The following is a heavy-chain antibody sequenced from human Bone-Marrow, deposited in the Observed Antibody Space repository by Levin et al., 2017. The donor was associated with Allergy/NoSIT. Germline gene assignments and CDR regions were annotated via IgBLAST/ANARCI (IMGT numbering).Heavy chain of an antibody. V-gene: IGHV3-30*03. CDR3: ATDQSGRFDP. CDR1: GFDFSHFG. Sequence: AGGSLRLSCAASGFDFSHFGMQWVRQAPGKGLEWVAIIPSDEVNKYYADSVKGRFTISRDNSKNTLYLQMESLRSEDTAVYFCATDQSGRFDPWGQGTLVTVSS. CDR2: IPSDEVNK. J-gene: IGHJ5*02.